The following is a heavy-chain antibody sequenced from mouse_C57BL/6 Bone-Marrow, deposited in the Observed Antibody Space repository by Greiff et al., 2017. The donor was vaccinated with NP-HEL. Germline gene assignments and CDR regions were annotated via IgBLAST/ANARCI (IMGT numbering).Heavy chain of an antibody. J-gene: IGHJ3*01. Sequence: VQLQQSGTELVKPGASVKLSCKASGYTFTSYWLHWVKQRPGQGLAWIGNINPSNGGTNYNEKFKSKATLTVDKSSSTAYMQLSSLTSEDSAVYYCALMPYYYGSNWFAYWGQGTLVTVSA. V-gene: IGHV1-53*01. CDR2: INPSNGGT. D-gene: IGHD1-1*01. CDR3: ALMPYYYGSNWFAY. CDR1: GYTFTSYW.